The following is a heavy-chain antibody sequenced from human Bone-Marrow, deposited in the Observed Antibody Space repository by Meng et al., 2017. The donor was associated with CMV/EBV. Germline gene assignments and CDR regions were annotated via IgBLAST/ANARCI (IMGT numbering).Heavy chain of an antibody. D-gene: IGHD6-6*01. CDR1: GVTFSHYE. V-gene: IGHV3-48*03. CDR3: ARAARRDWFDP. CDR2: ITVSDNNI. Sequence: GGSLRLSCAASGVTFSHYEMNWVRQAPGRGLEWVSHITVSDNNIDYADSVKGRFTISRDNASHSLYLQMNSLRAEDTAVYYCARAARRDWFDPWGQGTLVTVSS. J-gene: IGHJ5*02.